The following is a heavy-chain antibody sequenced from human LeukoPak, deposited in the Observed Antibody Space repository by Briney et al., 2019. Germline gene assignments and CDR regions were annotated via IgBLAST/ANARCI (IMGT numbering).Heavy chain of an antibody. CDR3: ARVFARGGEVSGSYYYY. CDR2: IIPMFGTA. D-gene: IGHD1-26*01. Sequence: SVKVSCKASGGTFSSYAISWVRQAPGQGLEWMGGIIPMFGTANYAQKLQGRVTITTEESTSTAYMELSSLGSEDTAMYYCARVFARGGEVSGSYYYYWGQGTLVTVSS. J-gene: IGHJ4*02. CDR1: GGTFSSYA. V-gene: IGHV1-69*05.